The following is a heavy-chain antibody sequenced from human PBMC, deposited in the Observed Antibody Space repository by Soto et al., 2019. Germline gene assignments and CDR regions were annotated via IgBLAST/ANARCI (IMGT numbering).Heavy chain of an antibody. D-gene: IGHD2-15*01. V-gene: IGHV1-2*04. J-gene: IGHJ4*02. CDR1: GYTFTGYY. CDR2: INPNSGGT. CDR3: ARGYCSGGSCYPADY. Sequence: QVPLVQSGAEVKKPGASVKVSCKASGYTFTGYYMHWVRQAPGQGLEWMGWINPNSGGTNYAQKFQGWVTMTRDTSISTAYMELSRLRSDDTAVYYCARGYCSGGSCYPADYCGQGTLVTVSS.